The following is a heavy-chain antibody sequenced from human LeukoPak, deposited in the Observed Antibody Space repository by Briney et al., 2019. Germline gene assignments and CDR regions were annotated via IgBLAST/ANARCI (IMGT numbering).Heavy chain of an antibody. J-gene: IGHJ3*02. CDR1: GLTFSSYG. CDR2: ISYDGSNK. Sequence: GGSLRLSCAASGLTFSSYGMHWVRQAPGKGLEWVAVISYDGSNKYYADSVKGRFTISRDNSKNTLYLQMNSLRAEDTAMYYCASGYCGGGSCPWAFDIWGQGTMVTVSS. CDR3: ASGYCGGGSCPWAFDI. V-gene: IGHV3-30*03. D-gene: IGHD2-15*01.